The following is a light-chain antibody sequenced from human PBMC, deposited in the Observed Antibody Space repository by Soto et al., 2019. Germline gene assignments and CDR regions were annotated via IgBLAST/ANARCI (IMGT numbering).Light chain of an antibody. CDR1: QSISSW. Sequence: DIQMTQSPSTMSASVGDRVTITCRASQSISSWLAWYQQKPGKAPKLLIYKASSLESGVPSRFRGSGSGTEFTLTISSLQPDEFATYYCQQYNCLLTFGGGTKVEIK. V-gene: IGKV1-5*03. CDR2: KAS. J-gene: IGKJ4*01. CDR3: QQYNCLLT.